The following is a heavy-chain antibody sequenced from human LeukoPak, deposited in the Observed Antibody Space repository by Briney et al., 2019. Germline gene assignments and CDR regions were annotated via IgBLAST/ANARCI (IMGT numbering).Heavy chain of an antibody. J-gene: IGHJ4*02. CDR1: GGSITTGTYY. V-gene: IGHV4-61*02. CDR3: ATGGAPDCSVGACYSLDS. CDR2: IYPSGST. D-gene: IGHD2-15*01. Sequence: SETLSLTCTVSGGSITTGTYYLTWIRQSAGKGLEWIGLIYPSGSTNYNPSLKSRLTISIDASKNQFSLKLSSVTAAATAVYYCATGGAPDCSVGACYSLDSWGQGTLVTVSS.